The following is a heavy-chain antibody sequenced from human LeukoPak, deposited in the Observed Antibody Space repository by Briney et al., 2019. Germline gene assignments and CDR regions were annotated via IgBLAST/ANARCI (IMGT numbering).Heavy chain of an antibody. CDR3: ARDPRYCSGGSCYSVGKYFDY. D-gene: IGHD2-15*01. Sequence: SETLSLTCTVSSDSIYSSNYYWGWIRQPPGKGLEWIGSIYYSGSTYYNSSLKSRVTISVDTSKNQFSLKLSSVTAADTAVYYCARDPRYCSGGSCYSVGKYFDYWGQGTLVTVSS. CDR1: SDSIYSSNYY. J-gene: IGHJ4*02. CDR2: IYYSGST. V-gene: IGHV4-39*07.